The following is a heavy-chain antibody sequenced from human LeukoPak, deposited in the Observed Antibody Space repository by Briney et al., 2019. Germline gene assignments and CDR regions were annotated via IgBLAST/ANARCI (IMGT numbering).Heavy chain of an antibody. V-gene: IGHV4-30-2*02. Sequence: SETLSLTCAVSGGSISSGGYSWSWIRQPPGKGLEWIGYIYHSGSTYYNPSLKSRVTISVDTSKNQFSLKLSSVTAADTAVYYCARLAVVVPAGRDYFYMDVWGKGTTVTVSS. CDR3: ARLAVVVPAGRDYFYMDV. J-gene: IGHJ6*03. D-gene: IGHD2-2*01. CDR2: IYHSGST. CDR1: GGSISSGGYS.